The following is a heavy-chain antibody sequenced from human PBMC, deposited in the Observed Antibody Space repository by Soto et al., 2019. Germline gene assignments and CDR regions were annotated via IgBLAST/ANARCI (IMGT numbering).Heavy chain of an antibody. D-gene: IGHD3-3*01. CDR2: IYYSGST. CDR3: ARHREYYDFWSGYYVNWFDP. V-gene: IGHV4-59*08. CDR1: GGSISSYY. Sequence: PSETLSLTCTVSGGSISSYYWSWIRQPPGKGLEWIGYIYYSGSTNYNPSLKSRDTISVDTSKNQFSLKLSSVTAADTAVYYCARHREYYDFWSGYYVNWFDPWGQGTLVTVS. J-gene: IGHJ5*02.